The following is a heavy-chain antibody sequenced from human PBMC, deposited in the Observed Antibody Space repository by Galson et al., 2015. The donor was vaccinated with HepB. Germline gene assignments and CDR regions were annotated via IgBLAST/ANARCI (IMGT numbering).Heavy chain of an antibody. Sequence: SLRLSCAASGFTFSNYAMSWVRQAPGKGLELVSAIISSGGGTNYADSVKGRFTISRDNSKNTLYLQMNSLRAEDTAIYYCARGMTTPDYWGQGALVTVS. CDR3: ARGMTTPDY. V-gene: IGHV3-23*01. J-gene: IGHJ4*02. D-gene: IGHD1-14*01. CDR2: IISSGGGT. CDR1: GFTFSNYA.